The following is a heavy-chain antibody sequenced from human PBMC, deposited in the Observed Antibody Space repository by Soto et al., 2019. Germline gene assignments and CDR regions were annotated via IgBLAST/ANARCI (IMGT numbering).Heavy chain of an antibody. CDR2: ISGSGGST. J-gene: IGHJ4*02. D-gene: IGHD1-7*01. Sequence: GGSLRLSCAASGFTFSSYAMSRVRQAPGKGLEWVSAISGSGGSTYYADSVKGRFTISRDNSKNTLYLQMNSLRAEDTAVYYCAKVKTGTTSRYFDYWGQGTLVTVSS. V-gene: IGHV3-23*01. CDR3: AKVKTGTTSRYFDY. CDR1: GFTFSSYA.